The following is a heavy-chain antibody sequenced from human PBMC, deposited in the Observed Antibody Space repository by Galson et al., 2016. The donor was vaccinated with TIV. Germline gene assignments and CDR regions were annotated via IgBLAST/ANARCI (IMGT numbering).Heavy chain of an antibody. J-gene: IGHJ5*01. D-gene: IGHD1-1*01. CDR3: AHRLECLGFDS. CDR1: GFSLRTSGVS. Sequence: PALVKPTQTLTLTCSFSGFSLRTSGVSVGWIRQPPGKALECLALIYWDDDKRYSPSLKSRLTITKDTSKNQVVLTLTNMDPVDTATYYCAHRLECLGFDSRGQGTPVTVSS. CDR2: IYWDDDK. V-gene: IGHV2-5*02.